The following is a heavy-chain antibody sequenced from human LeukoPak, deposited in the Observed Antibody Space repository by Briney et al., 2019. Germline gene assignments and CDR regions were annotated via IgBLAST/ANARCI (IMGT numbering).Heavy chain of an antibody. CDR2: IKQDGSEK. CDR1: GFTFSSYW. CDR3: ARLGLSDAFDI. D-gene: IGHD2-15*01. Sequence: GGSLRLSCAASGFTFSSYWMSWVRQAPGKGLEWVANIKQDGSEKYYVDSVKGRFTISRDNAKNSLYLQMNSLRAGDTAVYYCARLGLSDAFDIWGQGTMVTVSS. J-gene: IGHJ3*02. V-gene: IGHV3-7*01.